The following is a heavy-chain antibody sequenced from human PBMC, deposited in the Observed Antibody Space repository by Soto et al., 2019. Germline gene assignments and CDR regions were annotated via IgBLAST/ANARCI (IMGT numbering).Heavy chain of an antibody. CDR3: ARGRYGDY. V-gene: IGHV1-18*01. CDR1: GYTFTSYG. D-gene: IGHD1-1*01. J-gene: IGHJ4*02. Sequence: QVHLVQSGAEVKKPGASVKVSCKASGYTFTSYGITWVRQAPGQGLEWMGWISAHNGNTDYAQKLQGRVIVTRDTSAGTAYIELRGLISDDTAVYYCARGRYGDYWGQGALVTVSS. CDR2: ISAHNGNT.